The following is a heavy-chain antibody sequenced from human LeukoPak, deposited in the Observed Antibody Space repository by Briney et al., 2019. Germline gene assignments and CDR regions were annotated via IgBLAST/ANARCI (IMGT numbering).Heavy chain of an antibody. V-gene: IGHV4-59*08. CDR2: IYYSGST. CDR3: ARRQQTGGDNGLHNWFDP. J-gene: IGHJ5*02. D-gene: IGHD5-24*01. CDR1: DGSSSSSS. Sequence: PETLSLTCTVSDGSSSSSSWNWIRQPPGKGLEWIGYIYYSGSTKYNPSLESRVTISVDTSKNQISLNMRSVTAADTAIYYCARRQQTGGDNGLHNWFDPWGQGVLVTASS.